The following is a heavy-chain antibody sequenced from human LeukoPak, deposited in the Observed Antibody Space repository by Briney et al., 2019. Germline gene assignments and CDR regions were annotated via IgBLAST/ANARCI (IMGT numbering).Heavy chain of an antibody. J-gene: IGHJ3*02. V-gene: IGHV3-48*01. CDR2: ISGGGRTI. Sequence: GGSLRLSCAASGFTFSSYSMNWVRQAPGKGLEWISYISGGGRTIYYADSVKGRFTISRDNSKNTLYLQMNSLRAEDTAVYYCAKDWWFGESQLRSDAFDIWGQGTMVTVSS. CDR1: GFTFSSYS. D-gene: IGHD3-10*01. CDR3: AKDWWFGESQLRSDAFDI.